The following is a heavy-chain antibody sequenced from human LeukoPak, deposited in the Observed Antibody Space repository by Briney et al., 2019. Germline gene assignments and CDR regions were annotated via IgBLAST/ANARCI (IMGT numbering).Heavy chain of an antibody. CDR2: INPNSGGT. J-gene: IGHJ6*03. CDR3: ANLGYCSSTSCSLGYYYYYMDV. D-gene: IGHD2-2*01. Sequence: GASVKVSCKASGYTFTGYYMHWVRQAPGQGLEWMGWINPNSGGTNYAQKFQGRVTMTRDTPISTAYMELSRLRSDDTAVYYCANLGYCSSTSCSLGYYYYYMDVWGKGTTVTVSS. V-gene: IGHV1-2*02. CDR1: GYTFTGYY.